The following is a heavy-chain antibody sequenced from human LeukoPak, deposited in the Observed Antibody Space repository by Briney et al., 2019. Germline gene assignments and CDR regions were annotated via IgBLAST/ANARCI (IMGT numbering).Heavy chain of an antibody. D-gene: IGHD5-18*01. CDR2: ISGSGGST. CDR3: ANSAGQLWFFLDY. CDR1: GFTFSSYA. Sequence: PGGSLRLSCAASGFTFSSYAMSWVRQAPGKGVEWVSAISGSGGSTYYADSVKGRFTISRDNSKNTLYLQMNSLRAEDTAVYYCANSAGQLWFFLDYWGQGTLVTVSS. J-gene: IGHJ4*02. V-gene: IGHV3-23*01.